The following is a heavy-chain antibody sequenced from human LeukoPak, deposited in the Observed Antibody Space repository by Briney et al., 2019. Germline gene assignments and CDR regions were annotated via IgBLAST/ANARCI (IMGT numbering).Heavy chain of an antibody. V-gene: IGHV3-7*04. J-gene: IGHJ4*02. Sequence: GGSLRLSCAASGFTLSSYEMNWVRQAPGKGLEWVANIKQDGSEKYYVDSVKGRFTISRDNAKKSLYLQMNSLRAEDTAVYYCARETEMANLDYWGQGTLVTVSS. CDR2: IKQDGSEK. CDR3: ARETEMANLDY. D-gene: IGHD5-24*01. CDR1: GFTLSSYE.